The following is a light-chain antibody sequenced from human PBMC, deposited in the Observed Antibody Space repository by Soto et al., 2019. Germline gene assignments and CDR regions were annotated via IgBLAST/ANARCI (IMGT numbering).Light chain of an antibody. CDR1: QSISSY. CDR3: QQSYSTPQVT. V-gene: IGKV1-39*01. CDR2: AAS. Sequence: DIQMTQSPSSLSASVGDRVTIICRASQSISSYLNWYQQKPGKAPKLLIYAASSLQSGVPSRFSGSGSGTDFTLTISSLQPEDFATYYGQQSYSTPQVTFGQGTKVDIK. J-gene: IGKJ1*01.